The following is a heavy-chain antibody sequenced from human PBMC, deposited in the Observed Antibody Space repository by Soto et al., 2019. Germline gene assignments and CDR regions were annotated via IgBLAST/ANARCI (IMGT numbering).Heavy chain of an antibody. Sequence: GGSLRLSCAASGFTFSNAWMNWVRQAPGKGLEWVGRIKSKTDGGTTDYAAPVKGRFTISRDDSKNTLYLQMNSLRAEDTAVYYCARVDYNSYRQLYYGMDVWGQGTTVTVSS. V-gene: IGHV3-15*07. CDR1: GFTFSNAW. CDR3: ARVDYNSYRQLYYGMDV. CDR2: IKSKTDGGTT. J-gene: IGHJ6*02. D-gene: IGHD4-4*01.